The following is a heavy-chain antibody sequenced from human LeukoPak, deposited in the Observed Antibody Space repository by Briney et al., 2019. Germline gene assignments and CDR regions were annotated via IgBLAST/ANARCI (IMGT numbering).Heavy chain of an antibody. J-gene: IGHJ5*02. CDR3: ARGDGDYVSWFDP. CDR2: IYHSGST. CDR1: GGSFSGYS. D-gene: IGHD4-17*01. Sequence: SETLSLTCAVYGGSFSGYSWSWIRQPPGKGLEWIGYIYHSGSTYYNPSLKSRVTISADRSKNQFSLKLSSVTAADTAVYYCARGDGDYVSWFDPWGQGTLVTVSS. V-gene: IGHV4-30-2*01.